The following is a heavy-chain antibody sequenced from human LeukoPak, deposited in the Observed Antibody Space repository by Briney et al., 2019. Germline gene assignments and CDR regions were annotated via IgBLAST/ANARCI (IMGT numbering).Heavy chain of an antibody. CDR3: ARGKTSQNIVTRKTYNWFDP. Sequence: GGSLRLSCAASGFTFDDYGMSWVRQAPGKGLEWVSGINWNGGSTGYADSVKGRFTIPRDNAKNSLYLQMKSLRAEDTAVYYCARGKTSQNIVTRKTYNWFDPWGQGTLVTVSS. D-gene: IGHD2/OR15-2a*01. CDR1: GFTFDDYG. J-gene: IGHJ5*02. CDR2: INWNGGST. V-gene: IGHV3-20*04.